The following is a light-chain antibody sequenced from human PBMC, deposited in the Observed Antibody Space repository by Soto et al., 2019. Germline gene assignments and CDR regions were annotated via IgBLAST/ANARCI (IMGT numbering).Light chain of an antibody. CDR2: GAS. J-gene: IGKJ1*01. Sequence: EVVMTQSPATLSVSPGERATLSCRASQSVSSNLAWYQQKPGQAPRLLIYGASTRATGIPARFSGTGSGTEFTLTISSLQSEDFAVYYCQQYDNWPPVTFGQGTKVEVK. CDR1: QSVSSN. CDR3: QQYDNWPPVT. V-gene: IGKV3-15*01.